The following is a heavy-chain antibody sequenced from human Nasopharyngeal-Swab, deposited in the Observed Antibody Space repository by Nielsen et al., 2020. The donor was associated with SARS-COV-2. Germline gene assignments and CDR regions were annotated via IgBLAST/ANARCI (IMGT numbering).Heavy chain of an antibody. CDR3: AREVPYSGHDDAFDI. Sequence: LSLTCAASGFAFSNYEMNWVRQAPGNGLEWISDISTTTATIYYADPVKGRFTISRDNAKNSLYLQMNSLSAEDTAVYYCAREVPYSGHDDAFDIWGQGTMVTVSA. D-gene: IGHD5-12*01. CDR1: GFAFSNYE. CDR2: ISTTTATI. V-gene: IGHV3-48*03. J-gene: IGHJ3*02.